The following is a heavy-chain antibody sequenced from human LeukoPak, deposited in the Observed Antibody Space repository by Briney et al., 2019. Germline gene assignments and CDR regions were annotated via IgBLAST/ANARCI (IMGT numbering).Heavy chain of an antibody. CDR1: GFIFNTYV. D-gene: IGHD3-22*01. V-gene: IGHV3-64*01. CDR3: VRDDDRPDNGLDY. CDR2: ISSNGVNA. Sequence: GGSLRLSCAASGFIFNTYVMFWVRQAPGKGLEYVSSISSNGVNAYYGNSVKGRFTISRDNSKNTLYLQMNSLRAEDTAVYYCVRDDDRPDNGLDYWGQGTLVTVSS. J-gene: IGHJ4*02.